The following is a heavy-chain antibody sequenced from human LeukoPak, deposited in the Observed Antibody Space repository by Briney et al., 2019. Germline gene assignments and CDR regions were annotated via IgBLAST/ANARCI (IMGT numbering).Heavy chain of an antibody. Sequence: SETLSLTCTVSGGSISSSSYYWGWIRQPPGKGLDWIGSIYYSGSTHYNPSLKSRVTISVDTSKNQFSLRLSSVTASDTAVYYCARRATTGNYFDYWGQGTLVTVSS. CDR1: GGSISSSSYY. J-gene: IGHJ4*02. D-gene: IGHD1-1*01. V-gene: IGHV4-39*01. CDR3: ARRATTGNYFDY. CDR2: IYYSGST.